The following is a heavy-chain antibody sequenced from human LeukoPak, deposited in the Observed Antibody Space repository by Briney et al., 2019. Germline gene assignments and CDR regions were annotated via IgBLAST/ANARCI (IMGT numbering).Heavy chain of an antibody. CDR3: ARVFLVPYYFDY. D-gene: IGHD1-26*01. CDR2: IHYSGST. CDR1: GGSISSYY. J-gene: IGHJ4*02. Sequence: PSETLSLTCTVSGGSISSYYWSWIRQPPGKGLEWIGYIHYSGSTNYNPSLKSRVTISVDTSKNQFSLKLSSVTAADTAVYYCARVFLVPYYFDYWGQGTLVTVSS. V-gene: IGHV4-59*08.